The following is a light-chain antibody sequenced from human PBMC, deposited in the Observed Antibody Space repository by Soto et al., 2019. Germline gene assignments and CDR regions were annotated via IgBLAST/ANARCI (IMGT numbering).Light chain of an antibody. CDR1: SSDVGGYNH. J-gene: IGLJ2*01. CDR2: EGS. V-gene: IGLV2-23*01. Sequence: QSALTQPASVSGSPGQSITISCTGTSSDVGGYNHVSWYQQHPGKAPKLMIYEGSNRPSGVSNRFSGSKSGNTASLTISGLQAEAEADYDCCSNAGSSTWGVVFGGGTKLTVL. CDR3: CSNAGSSTWGVV.